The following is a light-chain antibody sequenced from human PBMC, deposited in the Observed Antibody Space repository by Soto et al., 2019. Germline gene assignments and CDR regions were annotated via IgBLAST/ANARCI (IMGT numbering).Light chain of an antibody. V-gene: IGKV3-15*01. Sequence: EIVMTQSPATLSVSPGERASLSCRASQSVSSNLAWYQQKPGQAPRLLTYGASTRATGIPARFSGSGSGTEFTLTISSLQSEDFAVYYCQQYNDWPRTFGQATKVDIK. CDR2: GAS. CDR3: QQYNDWPRT. CDR1: QSVSSN. J-gene: IGKJ1*01.